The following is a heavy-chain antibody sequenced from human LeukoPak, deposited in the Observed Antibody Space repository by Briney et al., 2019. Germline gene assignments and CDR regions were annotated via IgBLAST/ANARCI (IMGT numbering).Heavy chain of an antibody. CDR1: AFTFSISA. Sequence: QAGGSLRLSCSVSAFTFSISAMHRVRQAPGKGLEWVSIIWFDGSNKYYADSVKGRFTVSRDNSKNTVYLQMNSLRVEDTAVYYCARDRQWELDFWGQGTLVTVSS. D-gene: IGHD1-26*01. V-gene: IGHV3-33*01. J-gene: IGHJ4*02. CDR3: ARDRQWELDF. CDR2: IWFDGSNK.